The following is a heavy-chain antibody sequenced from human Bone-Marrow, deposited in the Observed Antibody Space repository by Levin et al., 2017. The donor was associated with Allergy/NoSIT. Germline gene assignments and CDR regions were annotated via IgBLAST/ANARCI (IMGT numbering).Heavy chain of an antibody. CDR3: TRLRDTAMGI. V-gene: IGHV3-73*01. D-gene: IGHD5-18*01. CDR2: IRSKANNYAT. J-gene: IGHJ4*02. CDR1: GFTFSGSA. Sequence: GGSLRLSCAASGFTFSGSAMHWVRQASGKGLEWVGRIRSKANNYATAYAASVKGRFTISRDDSKNTAYLQMSSLKTEDTAVYYCTRLRDTAMGIWGQGTLVTVSS.